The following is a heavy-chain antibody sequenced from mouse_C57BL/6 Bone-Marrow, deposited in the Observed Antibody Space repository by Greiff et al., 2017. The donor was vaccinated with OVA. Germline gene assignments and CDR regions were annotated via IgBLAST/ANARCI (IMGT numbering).Heavy chain of an antibody. CDR3: ASLVWFYAVDY. CDR1: GFTFSSYG. V-gene: IGHV5-6*01. J-gene: IGHJ4*01. D-gene: IGHD2-2*01. CDR2: ISSGGSYT. Sequence: EVKLVESGGDLVKPGGSLKLSCAASGFTFSSYGMSWVRQTPDKRLEWVATISSGGSYTYYPDSVKGRFTISRDNAKIPLYLQMLILESVVTSTFYFASLVWFYAVDYWGQGTSVTVSS.